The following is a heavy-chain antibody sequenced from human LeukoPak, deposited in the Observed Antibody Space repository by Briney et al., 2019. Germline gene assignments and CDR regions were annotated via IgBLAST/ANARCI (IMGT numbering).Heavy chain of an antibody. CDR2: ISSSSSTI. Sequence: GGSLRLSCAASGFTYSSYSMNWVRQAPGKGLEWVSYISSSSSTIYYADSVKGRFTISRDNAKNSLYLQMNSLRAEDTAVYYCARHPMTTVTFFDYWGQGTLVTVSS. J-gene: IGHJ4*02. D-gene: IGHD4-17*01. V-gene: IGHV3-48*01. CDR1: GFTYSSYS. CDR3: ARHPMTTVTFFDY.